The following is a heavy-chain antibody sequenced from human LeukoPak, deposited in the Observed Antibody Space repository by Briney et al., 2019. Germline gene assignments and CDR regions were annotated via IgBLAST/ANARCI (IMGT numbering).Heavy chain of an antibody. CDR3: AKLRGESYYHAMDV. D-gene: IGHD3-10*01. J-gene: IGHJ6*02. Sequence: GGSLRLSCAVSGFTFSRHAMTWVRQAPGKGLEWVSGISGRGAATYYADSVKGRFTISRDNFKNILSLQMDSLRAEDTAVYYCAKLRGESYYHAMDVWGQGTTVTVSS. V-gene: IGHV3-23*01. CDR2: ISGRGAAT. CDR1: GFTFSRHA.